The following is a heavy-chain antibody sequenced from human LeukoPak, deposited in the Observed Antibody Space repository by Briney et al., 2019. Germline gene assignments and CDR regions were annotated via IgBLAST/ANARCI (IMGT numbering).Heavy chain of an antibody. Sequence: PGGSLRLSCAASGFSFSEYAMTWVRQAPGKGLEWVSLISYSGDTTHHADSVKGRFSISRDNSKNTFSLEMNNLRAEDTAVYYCARDYLYDFWSGYYGDYWGQGTLVTVSS. V-gene: IGHV3-23*01. CDR1: GFSFSEYA. J-gene: IGHJ4*02. CDR3: ARDYLYDFWSGYYGDY. CDR2: ISYSGDTT. D-gene: IGHD3-3*01.